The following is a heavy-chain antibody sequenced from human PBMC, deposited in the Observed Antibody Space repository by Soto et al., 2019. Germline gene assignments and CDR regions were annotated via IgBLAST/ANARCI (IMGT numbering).Heavy chain of an antibody. CDR3: ARANTVTTQGSFDY. Sequence: PTLVNPTQTLTLTCTFLGFLLPTTGMCVSWIRQPPGKALEWLARIDWDDDKYYSTSLKTRLTISKDTSKNQVVLTMTNMDSVDTATYYCARANTVTTQGSFDYWGQGTLVSVYS. V-gene: IGHV2-70*11. D-gene: IGHD4-17*01. CDR1: GFLLPTTGMC. J-gene: IGHJ4*02. CDR2: IDWDDDK.